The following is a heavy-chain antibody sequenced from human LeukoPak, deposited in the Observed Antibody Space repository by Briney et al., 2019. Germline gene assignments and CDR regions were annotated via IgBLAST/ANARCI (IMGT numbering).Heavy chain of an antibody. CDR1: GYTFTSYY. CDR3: ARDLIAAAGTGYFDY. D-gene: IGHD6-13*01. J-gene: IGHJ4*02. CDR2: INPSGGST. V-gene: IGHV1-46*01. Sequence: ASVKVSCKASGYTFTSYYMHWVRQAPGQGLEWMGIINPSGGSTSYAQKFQGRVTMTRDTSTSTVYMELSSLRSEDTAVYYCARDLIAAAGTGYFDYWGQGTLVTVS.